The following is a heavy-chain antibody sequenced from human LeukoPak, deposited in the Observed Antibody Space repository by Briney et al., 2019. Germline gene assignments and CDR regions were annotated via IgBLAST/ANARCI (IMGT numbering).Heavy chain of an antibody. CDR3: ARGAAARLGTNWFDP. CDR1: GGSISSGDYY. J-gene: IGHJ5*02. V-gene: IGHV4-30-4*01. D-gene: IGHD6-6*01. CDR2: NYYSGST. Sequence: SETLSLTCTVSGGSISSGDYYWSWIRQPPGKGLEWIGYNYYSGSTYYNPSLKSRVTISVDRSKNQFSLKLSSVTAADTAVYYCARGAAARLGTNWFDPWGQGTLVTVSS.